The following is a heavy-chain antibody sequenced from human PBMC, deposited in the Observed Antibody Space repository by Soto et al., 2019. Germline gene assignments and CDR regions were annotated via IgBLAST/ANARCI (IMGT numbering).Heavy chain of an antibody. J-gene: IGHJ4*02. D-gene: IGHD1-20*01. CDR1: GFTFRGDA. CDR3: ARSEMTYNWND. Sequence: EVQLLESGGDLVQPGGSLRLSCAASGFTFRGDAMSWVRQAAGKGLEWVSSISGSGEMTHYADSVKGRFTISRDNAKNTLYLQMESLRAEDTALYYCARSEMTYNWNDWGQGALVTVSS. CDR2: ISGSGEMT. V-gene: IGHV3-23*01.